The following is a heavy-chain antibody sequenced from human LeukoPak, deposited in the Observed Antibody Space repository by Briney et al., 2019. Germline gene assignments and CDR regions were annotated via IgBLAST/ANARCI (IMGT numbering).Heavy chain of an antibody. CDR3: AKDPINWGSIYFDC. V-gene: IGHV3-23*01. CDR1: GFTFGNEA. J-gene: IGHJ4*02. Sequence: GGSLRLSCAASGFTFGNEAMSWVRQAPERGLEWVSSISAGGGTTYYADSVKGRFTISRDNSNNTLFVQMNSLTAEDTAVYWCAKDPINWGSIYFDCWGQGTLVTVSS. D-gene: IGHD7-27*01. CDR2: ISAGGGTT.